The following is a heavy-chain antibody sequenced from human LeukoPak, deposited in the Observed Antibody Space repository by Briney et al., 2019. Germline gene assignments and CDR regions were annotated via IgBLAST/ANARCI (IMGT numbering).Heavy chain of an antibody. D-gene: IGHD3-10*01. Sequence: SETLSLTCTVSGGSISSGSYYWSWIRQPAGKGLEWIGRIYTSGSTNYNPSLKSRVTISVDTSKNQFSLKLSSVTAADTAVYYCARVIWPSVYYYYMDVWGKGTTVTVSS. CDR2: IYTSGST. CDR1: GGSISSGSYY. V-gene: IGHV4-61*02. CDR3: ARVIWPSVYYYYMDV. J-gene: IGHJ6*03.